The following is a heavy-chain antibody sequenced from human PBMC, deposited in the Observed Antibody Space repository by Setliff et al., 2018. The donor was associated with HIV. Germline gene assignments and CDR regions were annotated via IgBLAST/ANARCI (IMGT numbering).Heavy chain of an antibody. CDR1: GGSIRDYY. CDR3: ARGIGTRYNYYMDV. V-gene: IGHV4-4*07. Sequence: KTSETLSLTCRVSGGSIRDYYWNWIRQPAGKGLESLGRIYTSGNMIYNPSLKSRVTMSADTSRNQLSLKLSSVTAADTAAYYCARGIGTRYNYYMDVWGIGTTVTVSS. CDR2: IYTSGNM. D-gene: IGHD1-20*01. J-gene: IGHJ6*03.